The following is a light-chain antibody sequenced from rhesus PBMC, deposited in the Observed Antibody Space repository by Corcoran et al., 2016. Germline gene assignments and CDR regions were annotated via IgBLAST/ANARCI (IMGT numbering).Light chain of an antibody. V-gene: IGLV2-13*03. J-gene: IGLJ1*01. Sequence: QAAPTQSPSVSGSPGQSVTISCTGTSSDIGGFKRVSWYQHHPGKAPKLMIYDVSKRPSGISDRFSGSKSATTASLTISGLQAEDEADYYCSSYGSSYIYMFGGGTRLTVL. CDR3: SSYGSSYIYM. CDR1: SSDIGGFKR. CDR2: DVS.